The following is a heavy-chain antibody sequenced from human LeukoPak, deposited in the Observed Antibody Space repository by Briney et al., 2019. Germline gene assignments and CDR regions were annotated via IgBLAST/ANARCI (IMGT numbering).Heavy chain of an antibody. CDR3: AGPWDQVGFDP. Sequence: VTVSCKASGYTFTGYYLHWVRQAPGQGLEWMGWIYPKTGGTSYAQKFQGRVTMTRDTSISTAYMELIGLRSDDTAVYYCAGPWDQVGFDPWGQGTLVSVSS. D-gene: IGHD1-26*01. V-gene: IGHV1-2*02. CDR2: IYPKTGGT. J-gene: IGHJ5*02. CDR1: GYTFTGYY.